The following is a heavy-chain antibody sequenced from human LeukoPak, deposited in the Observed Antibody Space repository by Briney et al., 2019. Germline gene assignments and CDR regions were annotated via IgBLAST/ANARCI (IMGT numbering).Heavy chain of an antibody. CDR3: ARDRTGRDGYNFPGY. CDR2: IIPILGIA. D-gene: IGHD5-24*01. Sequence: ASVKVSCKASGGTFSSYTISWVRQAPGQGLEWMGRIIPILGIANYAQKFQGRVTITADKSTSTAYMELSSLRSEDTVVYYCARDRTGRDGYNFPGYWGQGTLVTVSS. CDR1: GGTFSSYT. J-gene: IGHJ4*02. V-gene: IGHV1-69*04.